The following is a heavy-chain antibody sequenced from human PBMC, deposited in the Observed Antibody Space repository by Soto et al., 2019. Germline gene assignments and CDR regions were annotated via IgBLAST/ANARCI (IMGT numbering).Heavy chain of an antibody. D-gene: IGHD1-26*01. CDR3: ARRTIDDY. CDR1: GGTFSSYA. J-gene: IGHJ4*02. V-gene: IGHV1-69*05. Sequence: ASVKVSCKASGGTFSSYAISWVRQAPGQGLEWMGGIIPIFGKANYAQKFQGRVTMTTDKSISTAYMELSSLRSEDTAVYYCARRTIDDYWGQGTLVTVSS. CDR2: IIPIFGKA.